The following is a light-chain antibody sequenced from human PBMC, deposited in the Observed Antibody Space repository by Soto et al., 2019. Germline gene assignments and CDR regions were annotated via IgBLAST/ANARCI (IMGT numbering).Light chain of an antibody. CDR3: QLYGTSPPWT. CDR2: AAS. CDR1: QSVSSNY. V-gene: IGKV3-20*01. J-gene: IGKJ1*01. Sequence: EIVLTQSPGTLSLSPGERATLSCRASQSVSSNYLAWYQQQPGQAPRLLIYAASRRATGITDRFSGSGSGTDFTLTISRLESEDFAVYYCQLYGTSPPWTFGQGTKVEV.